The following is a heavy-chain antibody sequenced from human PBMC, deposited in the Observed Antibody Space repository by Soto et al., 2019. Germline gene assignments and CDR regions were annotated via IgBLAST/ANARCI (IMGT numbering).Heavy chain of an antibody. J-gene: IGHJ6*02. Sequence: GGSLRLSCAASGFTFSSYAMSWVRQAPGKGLEWVSAISGSGGSTYYADSVKGRFTISRDNSKNTLYLQMNSLRAEDTDVYYCAKDNYDSSGYYYGDYYYGMDVWGQGTTVTVSS. CDR2: ISGSGGST. V-gene: IGHV3-23*01. CDR3: AKDNYDSSGYYYGDYYYGMDV. D-gene: IGHD3-22*01. CDR1: GFTFSSYA.